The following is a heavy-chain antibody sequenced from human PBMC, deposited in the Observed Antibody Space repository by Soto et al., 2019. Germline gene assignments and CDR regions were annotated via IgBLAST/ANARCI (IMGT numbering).Heavy chain of an antibody. CDR2: INQVGSET. D-gene: IGHD1-1*01. V-gene: IGHV3-7*01. J-gene: IGHJ4*02. CDR3: ATMRWTLRGTQYFGC. CDR1: GLTYSDYW. Sequence: EEQLVESGGGLVQPGGSLRLSCAASGLTYSDYWMMWVRQAPGEGLQCVASINQVGSETYYLDSVKGRFTIFRDNAKNSLYLQMNDLRADDTAVYFCATMRWTLRGTQYFGCWGQGTLVTV.